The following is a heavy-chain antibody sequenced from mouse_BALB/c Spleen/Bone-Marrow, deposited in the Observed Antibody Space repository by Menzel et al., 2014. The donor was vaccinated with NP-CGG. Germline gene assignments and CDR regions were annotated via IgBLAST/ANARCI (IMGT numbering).Heavy chain of an antibody. V-gene: IGHV1-14*01. J-gene: IGHJ1*01. Sequence: VHVKQSGPELVKPGASVKMSCKASGYTFTSYVMHWVKRKPGQGLEWIGYFNPYNDGTKYNEKFKGKATLTSDKSSSTAYMELSSLTSEDSAVYYCARNYGSSYWYFDVWGAGTTVTASS. CDR3: ARNYGSSYWYFDV. D-gene: IGHD1-1*01. CDR2: FNPYNDGT. CDR1: GYTFTSYV.